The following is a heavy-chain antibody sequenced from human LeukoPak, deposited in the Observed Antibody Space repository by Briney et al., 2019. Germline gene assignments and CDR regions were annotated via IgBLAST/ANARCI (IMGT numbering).Heavy chain of an antibody. D-gene: IGHD7-27*01. Sequence: SQTLSLTCTVSGGSISSGSYYWNWIRQPAGKGLEWIGRIYTSGSTNYNPSLKSRVTISIDTSKNQFSLKLSSVTAADTAVYYCARVGTDWYFDLWGRGTLVTVSS. CDR2: IYTSGST. CDR3: ARVGTDWYFDL. V-gene: IGHV4-61*02. J-gene: IGHJ2*01. CDR1: GGSISSGSYY.